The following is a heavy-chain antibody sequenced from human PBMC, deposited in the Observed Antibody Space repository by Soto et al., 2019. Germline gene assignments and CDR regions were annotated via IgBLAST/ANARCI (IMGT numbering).Heavy chain of an antibody. D-gene: IGHD2-15*01. Sequence: QVRLQESGPGLVKPSETLSLTCIVSGGSVSSGGFHWSWIRQSPGKGLEWIGYISHSGSTKYNPSLKSRATLSIDTSTNQFSLSLNSVTAADAGVFYCARVACSGGGCFYYYGLDVWGQGPTVAVSS. CDR2: ISHSGST. CDR3: ARVACSGGGCFYYYGLDV. V-gene: IGHV4-61*08. J-gene: IGHJ6*02. CDR1: GGSVSSGGFH.